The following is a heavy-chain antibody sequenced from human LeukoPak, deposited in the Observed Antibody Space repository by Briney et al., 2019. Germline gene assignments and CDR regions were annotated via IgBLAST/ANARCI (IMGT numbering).Heavy chain of an antibody. CDR1: GGSISSHY. CDR3: ARETGSGPIDY. J-gene: IGHJ4*02. Sequence: SETLSLTCTVSGGSISSHYWSWIRQPPGKGLEWIGYIYYSGSTNYNPSLKSRVTISVDTSKNQFSLKLSSVTAADTAVYYCARETGSGPIDYWGQGTLVTVSS. CDR2: IYYSGST. D-gene: IGHD3-3*01. V-gene: IGHV4-59*11.